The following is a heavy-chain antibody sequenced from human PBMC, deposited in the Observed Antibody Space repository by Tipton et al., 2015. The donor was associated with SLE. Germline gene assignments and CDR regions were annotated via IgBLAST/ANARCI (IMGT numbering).Heavy chain of an antibody. J-gene: IGHJ4*02. V-gene: IGHV3-30*03. D-gene: IGHD4-17*01. CDR2: ISYDGTNK. Sequence: SLRLSCTASGFTFSNYGVHWVRQAPGKGLEWVAFISYDGTNKYYADSVRGRVTISRDSSKNTLYLQMNSLKTEDTAVYYCTTTVFDYWGQGTLVTVSS. CDR1: GFTFSNYG. CDR3: TTTVFDY.